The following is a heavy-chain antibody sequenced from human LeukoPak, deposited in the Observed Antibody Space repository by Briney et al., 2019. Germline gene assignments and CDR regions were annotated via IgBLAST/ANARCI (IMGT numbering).Heavy chain of an antibody. CDR2: IYTSGST. J-gene: IGHJ6*03. Sequence: SETLSLTCSVSGGSISSYYWSWIRQPAGKGLDWIGRIYTSGSTNYNPSLKSRVTMSVDTSKNQFSLKLSSVTAADMAVYYCARSGYDRYYYYMDVWGKGTTVTVSS. V-gene: IGHV4-4*07. CDR3: ARSGYDRYYYYMDV. CDR1: GGSISSYY. D-gene: IGHD5-12*01.